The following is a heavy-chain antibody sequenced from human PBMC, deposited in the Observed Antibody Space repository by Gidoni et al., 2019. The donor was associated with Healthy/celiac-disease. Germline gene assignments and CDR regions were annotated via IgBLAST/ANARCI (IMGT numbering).Heavy chain of an antibody. CDR3: ARGSIDFDY. CDR2: IFNSGAT. CDR1: GDSISSSGYY. J-gene: IGHJ4*02. V-gene: IGHV4-31*03. Sequence: QVQLQQSGPVLVQPSQTLSLTCTVPGDSISSSGYYWTWIRQHPGQGLEWIGYIFNSGATHYNASLKSRLTMSVDLSKNLFSLDLRSVTAADTAVYFCARGSIDFDYWGRGILVTVS. D-gene: IGHD2-15*01.